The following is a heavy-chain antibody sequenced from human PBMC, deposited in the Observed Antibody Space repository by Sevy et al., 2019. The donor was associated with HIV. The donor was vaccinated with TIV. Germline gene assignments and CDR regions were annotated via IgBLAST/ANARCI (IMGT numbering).Heavy chain of an antibody. D-gene: IGHD5-18*01. J-gene: IGHJ4*02. CDR1: GYTFTGQY. CDR3: ARDLRLRGYSYGSIDY. Sequence: ASVKVSCKASGYTFTGQYIHWVRQAPGQGLEWMGWINPKSGGTNYRPDFQGRVTLTRDTSITTAYMELSGLKSDDTALYYCARDLRLRGYSYGSIDYWGQGTLVTVSS. CDR2: INPKSGGT. V-gene: IGHV1-2*02.